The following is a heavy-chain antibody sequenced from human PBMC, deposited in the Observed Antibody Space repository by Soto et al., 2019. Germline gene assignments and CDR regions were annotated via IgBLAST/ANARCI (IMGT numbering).Heavy chain of an antibody. V-gene: IGHV3-33*01. Sequence: VGSLRLSCAESGFTFSSYGMHWVRQAPGKGLEWVAVIWYDGSNKYYADSVKGRFTISRDNSKNTLYLQMNSLRAEDTAVYYCARDRIRRTPGGFWFDYWGQGTLVTVSS. D-gene: IGHD5-12*01. CDR1: GFTFSSYG. CDR3: ARDRIRRTPGGFWFDY. CDR2: IWYDGSNK. J-gene: IGHJ4*02.